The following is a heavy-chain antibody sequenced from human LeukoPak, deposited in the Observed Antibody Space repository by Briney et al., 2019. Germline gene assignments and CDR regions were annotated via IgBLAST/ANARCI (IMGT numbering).Heavy chain of an antibody. V-gene: IGHV3-66*01. CDR1: GFTVSSKY. CDR2: IYSGGDT. Sequence: GGSLRLSCAASGFTVSSKYMTWVRQAPGKGLEWLSAIYSGGDTYYADSVRGRFTISRDNSKNMVYLQVRSLRAEDTAAYYCVRDRSASSDYYALGYWGQGTLVTVSS. D-gene: IGHD3-22*01. J-gene: IGHJ4*02. CDR3: VRDRSASSDYYALGY.